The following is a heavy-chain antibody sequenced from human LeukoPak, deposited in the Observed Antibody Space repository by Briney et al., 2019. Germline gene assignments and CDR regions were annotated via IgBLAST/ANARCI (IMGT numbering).Heavy chain of an antibody. J-gene: IGHJ2*01. V-gene: IGHV4-4*07. CDR3: ARLTSSWYQDWYFDL. CDR1: SGSISSYD. Sequence: SETLSLTCTVSSGSISSYDWSWIRQPAGKGLEWIGRIYTSGSPNYNPSLKSRVTMSVDTSKNQFSLKLSSVTAADTAVYYCARLTSSWYQDWYFDLWGRGTLVTDSS. D-gene: IGHD6-13*01. CDR2: IYTSGSP.